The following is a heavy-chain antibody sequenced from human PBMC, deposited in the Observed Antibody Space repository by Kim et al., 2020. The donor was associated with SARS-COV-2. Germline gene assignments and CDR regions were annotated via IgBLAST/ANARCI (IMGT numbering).Heavy chain of an antibody. V-gene: IGHV3-64D*06. D-gene: IGHD3-10*01. J-gene: IGHJ4*02. Sequence: GGSLRLSCSASGFTFSSYAMHWVRQAPGKGLEYVSAISSNGGSTYYADSVKGRFAISRDNSKNTLYLQMSSLRVEDTAVYYCVKDLRFGALLTRDFDYWGQGTLVTVSS. CDR3: VKDLRFGALLTRDFDY. CDR2: ISSNGGST. CDR1: GFTFSSYA.